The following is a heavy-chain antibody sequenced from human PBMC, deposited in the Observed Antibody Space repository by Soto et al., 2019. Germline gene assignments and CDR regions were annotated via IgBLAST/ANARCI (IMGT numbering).Heavy chain of an antibody. CDR3: ASGGYCSSTSCYPSPLDY. V-gene: IGHV1-2*04. CDR2: INPNSGGT. Sequence: ASVKVSCKASGYTFTGYYMHWVRQAPGQRLEWMRWINPNSGGTNYAQKFQGWVTMTRDTSISTAYMELSRLRSDDTAVYYCASGGYCSSTSCYPSPLDYWGQGTLVTVSS. D-gene: IGHD2-2*01. CDR1: GYTFTGYY. J-gene: IGHJ4*02.